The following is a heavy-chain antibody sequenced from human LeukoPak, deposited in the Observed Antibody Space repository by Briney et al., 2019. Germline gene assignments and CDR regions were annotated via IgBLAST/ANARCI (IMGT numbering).Heavy chain of an antibody. CDR2: ISSSGGST. CDR3: AKVAGSWPNLDY. D-gene: IGHD6-13*01. V-gene: IGHV3-23*01. Sequence: GGSLRLSCAASGFTFSNYAMSWVRQAPGKGLEWVSSISSSGGSTYYADSVKGRFTISRDNSKHTLYLQMSSLRAEDTAVYYCAKVAGSWPNLDYWGQGTLVTVSS. CDR1: GFTFSNYA. J-gene: IGHJ4*02.